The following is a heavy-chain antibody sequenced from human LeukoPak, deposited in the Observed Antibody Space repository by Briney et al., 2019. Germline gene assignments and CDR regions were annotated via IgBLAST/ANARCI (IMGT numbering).Heavy chain of an antibody. CDR3: ARGVSGSRHDY. Sequence: PSETLSLTCSVSGGSINSDYWNWIRQPPGKGLEWIGYMYHYGGTNYNPSLKSRVTISVDTSKNQFSLKLSSVTAADTAVYYCARGVSGSRHDYWGQGTLVTVSS. CDR1: GGSINSDY. CDR2: MYHYGGT. J-gene: IGHJ4*02. V-gene: IGHV4-59*12. D-gene: IGHD3-22*01.